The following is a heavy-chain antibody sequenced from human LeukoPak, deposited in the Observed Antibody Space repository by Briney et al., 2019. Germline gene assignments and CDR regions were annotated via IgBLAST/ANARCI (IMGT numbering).Heavy chain of an antibody. CDR3: ARVLPTNFWSGYYFEY. Sequence: SETLSLTCTVSAFSINSRYYWGWIRQSPGKGLEWVGSIHHSGSSYYNPSLKSRLTMSVDTSKNQFSLKLSSVTAADTAVYFCARVLPTNFWSGYYFEYWGQGTRVTASS. CDR1: AFSINSRYY. J-gene: IGHJ4*02. CDR2: IHHSGSS. D-gene: IGHD3-3*01. V-gene: IGHV4-38-2*02.